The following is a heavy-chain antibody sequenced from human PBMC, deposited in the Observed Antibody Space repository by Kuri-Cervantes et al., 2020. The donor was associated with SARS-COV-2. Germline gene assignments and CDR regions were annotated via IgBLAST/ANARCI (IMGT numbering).Heavy chain of an antibody. CDR3: ARVGFVVVPAAIRANNWFDP. J-gene: IGHJ5*02. Sequence: ASVKVSCKASGYTFTNYGITWVRQAPGQGLEWMGWISGYNGNTNYAQKLQGRVTMTTDTSTSTAYMELRSLRSDDTAVYYCARVGFVVVPAAIRANNWFDPWGQGTLVTVSS. CDR2: ISGYNGNT. CDR1: GYTFTNYG. D-gene: IGHD2-2*01. V-gene: IGHV1-18*01.